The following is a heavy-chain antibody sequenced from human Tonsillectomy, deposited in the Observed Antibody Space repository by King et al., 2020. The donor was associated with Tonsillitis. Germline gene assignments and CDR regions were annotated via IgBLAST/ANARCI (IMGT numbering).Heavy chain of an antibody. D-gene: IGHD4-17*01. V-gene: IGHV4-31*03. J-gene: IGHJ4*02. CDR3: AGNRDYGDYVDF. Sequence: QLQESGPGLVRPSQTLSLICSVSGDSLTSGGYFWSWIRQHPDKGLEWIGSIYHSGPTYHTPSLRSRLFMSVDTSKNQFSLRLTSVTAAATAGYYCAGNRDYGDYVDFWGQGTLVAVSS. CDR2: IYHSGPT. CDR1: GDSLTSGGYF.